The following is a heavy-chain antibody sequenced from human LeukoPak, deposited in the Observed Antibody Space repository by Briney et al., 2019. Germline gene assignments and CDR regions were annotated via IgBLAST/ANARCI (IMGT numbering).Heavy chain of an antibody. Sequence: SETLSLTCTVSGGSISSSSYYWGWIRQPPGKGLEWIGSIYYSGSTYYNPSLKSRVTISVDTSKNQFSLKLSSVTAADTAVYYCARAQGRYHFDYWGQGTLVTVSS. D-gene: IGHD1-26*01. CDR2: IYYSGST. V-gene: IGHV4-39*07. CDR1: GGSISSSSYY. J-gene: IGHJ4*02. CDR3: ARAQGRYHFDY.